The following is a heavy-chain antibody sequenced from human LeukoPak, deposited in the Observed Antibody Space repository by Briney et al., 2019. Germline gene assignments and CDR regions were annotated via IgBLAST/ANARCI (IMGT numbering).Heavy chain of an antibody. CDR1: GGSISSYY. CDR3: ARGSPVGDY. J-gene: IGHJ4*02. CDR2: IYYSGST. Sequence: SETLSLTCTVPGGSISSYYWSWIRQPPGKGLEWIGYIYYSGSTNYNPSLKSRVTISVDTSKNQFYLKLRSVTAADTAVYYCARGSPVGDYWGQXTLVTVSS. V-gene: IGHV4-59*01. D-gene: IGHD3-10*01.